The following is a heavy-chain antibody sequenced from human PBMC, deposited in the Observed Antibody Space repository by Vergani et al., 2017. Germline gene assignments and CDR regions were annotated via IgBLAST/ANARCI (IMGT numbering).Heavy chain of an antibody. CDR1: GYTFNGYY. J-gene: IGHJ4*02. Sequence: QVQLVQSGTEVKKPGASVKVSCKASGYTFNGYYIHWVRQAPGQGLEYMGWIDPNSDGTNYAQKFQGRVTMTRDTSISTAYMELSRLRSDDTAVYYCARGSSGYSTSWYFDFWGQGTLVTVSS. CDR2: IDPNSDGT. V-gene: IGHV1-2*02. CDR3: ARGSSGYSTSWYFDF. D-gene: IGHD6-13*01.